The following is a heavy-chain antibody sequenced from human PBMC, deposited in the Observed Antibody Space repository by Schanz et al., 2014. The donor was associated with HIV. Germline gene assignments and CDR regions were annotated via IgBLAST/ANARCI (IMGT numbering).Heavy chain of an antibody. D-gene: IGHD1-26*01. V-gene: IGHV4-39*07. CDR2: IYHSGST. CDR3: ARGIVGATPAFDI. CDR1: GDSISNTTHY. J-gene: IGHJ3*02. Sequence: QLPLQESGPGLVKPSETLSLTCSVSGDSISNTTHYWGWIRQPPGKGLEWIGYIYHSGSTYLNPSLKSRVTILVDTSKNQFSLKLSSVTAADTAVYYCARGIVGATPAFDIWGQGTMVTVSS.